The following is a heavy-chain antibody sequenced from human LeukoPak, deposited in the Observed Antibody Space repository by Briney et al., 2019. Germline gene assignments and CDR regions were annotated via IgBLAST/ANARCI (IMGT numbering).Heavy chain of an antibody. D-gene: IGHD1-26*01. Sequence: SETLSLTCTVSGGSISSSSYYWGWIRQPPGKGLEWIGSIYYSGSTYYNPSLKCRVTISVDTSKNQFSLKLSSVTAADTAVYYCARDQRKGGSQPFDPWGQGTLVTVSS. J-gene: IGHJ5*02. V-gene: IGHV4-39*07. CDR3: ARDQRKGGSQPFDP. CDR2: IYYSGST. CDR1: GGSISSSSYY.